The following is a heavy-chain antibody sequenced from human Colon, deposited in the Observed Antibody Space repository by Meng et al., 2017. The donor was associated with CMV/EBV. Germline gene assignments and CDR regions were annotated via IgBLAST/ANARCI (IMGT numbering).Heavy chain of an antibody. V-gene: IGHV1-18*01. CDR1: DYACVGYN. D-gene: IGHD3-10*01. J-gene: IGHJ4*02. CDR2: ISASKANT. CDR3: ARDPRPDADYLDY. Sequence: CNVADYACVGYNINWVRQAPGQGLEWMGWISASKANTKYAQKFHDRLTMTTDTSTHTVYMELRSLTSDDTAVYFCARDPRPDADYLDYWGQGTLVTVSS.